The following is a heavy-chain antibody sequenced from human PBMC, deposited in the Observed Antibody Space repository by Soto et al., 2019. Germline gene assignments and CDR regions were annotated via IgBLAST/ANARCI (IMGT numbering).Heavy chain of an antibody. CDR2: INPTEGRT. Sequence: QVQLVQSGAEVRKPGASLKLSCQTSGYPFTSYHMHWVRQAPGQGLERMGAINPTEGRTRYSQRFQDRVTMTRDTSTNTVYMELSSMRSEDTATYFCARGREDSVGYNWFDPWGQGTLVTVSS. V-gene: IGHV1-46*01. CDR3: ARGREDSVGYNWFDP. J-gene: IGHJ5*02. D-gene: IGHD2-15*01. CDR1: GYPFTSYH.